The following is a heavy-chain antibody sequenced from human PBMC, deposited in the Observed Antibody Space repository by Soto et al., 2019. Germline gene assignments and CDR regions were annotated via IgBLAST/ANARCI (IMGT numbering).Heavy chain of an antibody. V-gene: IGHV5-51*01. CDR1: GYSFTSYW. D-gene: IGHD2-15*01. Sequence: GESLKISCKGSGYSFTSYWIGWVRQMPGKGLEWMGIIYPGDSDTRYSPSLQGQVIISADKSISTAYLQWSSLRASDTAIYYCARRPGGYCSGGTCYGWFAPWGQGTLVTVSS. J-gene: IGHJ5*02. CDR3: ARRPGGYCSGGTCYGWFAP. CDR2: IYPGDSDT.